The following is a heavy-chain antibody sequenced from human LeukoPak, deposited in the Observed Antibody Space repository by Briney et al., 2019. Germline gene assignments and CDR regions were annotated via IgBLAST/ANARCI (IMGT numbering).Heavy chain of an antibody. J-gene: IGHJ5*02. D-gene: IGHD3-22*01. V-gene: IGHV3-30*18. CDR3: AKDPGSSGLNWFDP. CDR2: ISYDGSNK. Sequence: PGGSLRLSCAASGFTFSSYGMHWVRQAPGKGLEWVALISYDGSNKYYPDSVKGRFTISRDNSKNTLYLQMNSLRAEDTAVYYCAKDPGSSGLNWFDPWGQGTLVTVSS. CDR1: GFTFSSYG.